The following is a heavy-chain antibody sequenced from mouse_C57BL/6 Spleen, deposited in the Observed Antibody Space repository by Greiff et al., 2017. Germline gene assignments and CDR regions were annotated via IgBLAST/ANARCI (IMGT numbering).Heavy chain of an antibody. CDR3: SRSREPAWFAD. V-gene: IGHV1-42*01. J-gene: IGHJ3*01. Sequence: VQLQQSGPELVKPGASVKISCTASGYSFTGYYMNWVKQSPEKSLEWIGEINPSTGGTTYNQKFKAKVTLTVDKSSSTAYMQLKSLTSEDSAVSYCSRSREPAWFADWGQGTLVTVSA. CDR2: INPSTGGT. CDR1: GYSFTGYY. D-gene: IGHD3-1*01.